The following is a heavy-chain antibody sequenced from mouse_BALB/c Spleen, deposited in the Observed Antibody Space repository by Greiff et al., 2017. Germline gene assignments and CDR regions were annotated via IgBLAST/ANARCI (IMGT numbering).Heavy chain of an antibody. CDR1: GFTFTDYY. CDR2: IRNKANGYTT. CDR3: ARDYRYDGGGAMDY. V-gene: IGHV7-3*02. J-gene: IGHJ4*01. Sequence: EVMLVESGGGLVQPGGSLRLSCATSGFTFTDYYMSWVRQPPGKALEWLGFIRNKANGYTTEYSASVKGRFTISRDNSQSILYLQMNTLRAEDSATYYCARDYRYDGGGAMDYWGQGTSVTVSS. D-gene: IGHD2-14*01.